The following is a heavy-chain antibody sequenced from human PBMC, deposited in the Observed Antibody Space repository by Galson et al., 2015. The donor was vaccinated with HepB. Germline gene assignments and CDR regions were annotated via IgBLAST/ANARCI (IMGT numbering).Heavy chain of an antibody. J-gene: IGHJ4*02. D-gene: IGHD6-19*01. V-gene: IGHV3-30*02. Sequence: SLRLSCAASGFTLSSYGMHWVRQAPGKGLEWVAFIRDNGSNKYHADCVKGRFTITRDNSKNTLYLQMSSLRAEDTALYYCASSGPGQWLVNLDYWGQGTLVTVSS. CDR2: IRDNGSNK. CDR1: GFTLSSYG. CDR3: ASSGPGQWLVNLDY.